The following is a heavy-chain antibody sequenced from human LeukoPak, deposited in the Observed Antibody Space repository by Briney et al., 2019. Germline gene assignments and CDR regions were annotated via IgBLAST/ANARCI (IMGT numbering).Heavy chain of an antibody. CDR3: ARELGGYYYIDV. V-gene: IGHV3-30*04. Sequence: GGSLRLSCAASGFTFSSYAMHWVRQAPGKGLEWVAVISYGGSNKYYADSVKGRFTISRDNSKNTLYLQMNSLRAEDTAVYYCARELGGYYYIDVWGKGTTVTVSS. CDR2: ISYGGSNK. D-gene: IGHD7-27*01. J-gene: IGHJ6*03. CDR1: GFTFSSYA.